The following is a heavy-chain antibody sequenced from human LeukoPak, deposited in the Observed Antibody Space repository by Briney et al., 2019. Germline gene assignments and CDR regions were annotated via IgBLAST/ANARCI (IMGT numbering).Heavy chain of an antibody. D-gene: IGHD5-24*01. V-gene: IGHV4-39*07. CDR2: IYYSGNT. Sequence: PSETLSLTCTVSGDSISTSNSYWGWIRQPPGKGLEWIGSIYYSGNTYYNPSLKSRVTMSVDTSKNQFSLKLSSVTAADTAVYYCARGRVEMATIDFDYWGQGTLVTVSS. J-gene: IGHJ4*02. CDR1: GDSISTSNSY. CDR3: ARGRVEMATIDFDY.